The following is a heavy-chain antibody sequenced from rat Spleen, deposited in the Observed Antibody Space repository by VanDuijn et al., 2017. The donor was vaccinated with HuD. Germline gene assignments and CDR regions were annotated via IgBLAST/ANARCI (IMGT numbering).Heavy chain of an antibody. J-gene: IGHJ2*01. Sequence: EVQLVESGGGLVQPGRSLKVSCAASGFTFSNYYMAWVRQAPTKGLEWVAYISAGGGSTYYRDSVKGRFTISRDNARSTLYLQMDSLRSEDTATYYCTRRGITHYFDHWGQGVMVTVSS. CDR2: ISAGGGST. D-gene: IGHD1-6*01. V-gene: IGHV5-27*01. CDR1: GFTFSNYY. CDR3: TRRGITHYFDH.